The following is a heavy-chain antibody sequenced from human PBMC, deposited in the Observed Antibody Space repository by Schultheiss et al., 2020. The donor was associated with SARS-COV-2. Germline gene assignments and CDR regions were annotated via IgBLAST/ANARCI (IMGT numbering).Heavy chain of an antibody. D-gene: IGHD6-19*01. CDR1: GFNFNTYW. Sequence: GGSLRLSCAASGFNFNTYWMSWVRQAPGKGLEWVANIRPGGDEKYYVDSVKGRFTISRDNSKNTLYLQMNSLRAEDTAVYYCARPARVGPVAGTPHLYYWGQGTLVTVSS. CDR2: IRPGGDEK. J-gene: IGHJ4*02. V-gene: IGHV3-7*01. CDR3: ARPARVGPVAGTPHLYY.